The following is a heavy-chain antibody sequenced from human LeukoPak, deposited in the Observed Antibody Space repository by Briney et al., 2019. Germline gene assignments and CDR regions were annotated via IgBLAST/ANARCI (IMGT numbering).Heavy chain of an antibody. J-gene: IGHJ4*02. CDR2: INPSGGGT. Sequence: ASVKVSCKAAGYSFVSYYMHWVRQAPGQGLEWMAIINPSGGGTTYAQKFQGRVTVTMDTSTRTVYMDLSSLRSDDTAVYYCARGARLTGYSAPVGDYWGQGTLVTVSS. V-gene: IGHV1-46*01. CDR1: GYSFVSYY. CDR3: ARGARLTGYSAPVGDY. D-gene: IGHD3-9*01.